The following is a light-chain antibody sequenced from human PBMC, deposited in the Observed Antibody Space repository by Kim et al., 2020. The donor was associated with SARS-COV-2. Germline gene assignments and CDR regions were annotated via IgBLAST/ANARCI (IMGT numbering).Light chain of an antibody. CDR2: DTT. CDR1: SGAVSSGHY. Sequence: PGGTGNVTCGSSSGAVSSGHYPYWLQQKPGQAPRTLIYDTTKKHSLTPARFSGSILGDKAALTLSGALPEDEADYYCLVSYANVGVFGGGTKLTVL. CDR3: LVSYANVGV. V-gene: IGLV7-46*01. J-gene: IGLJ3*02.